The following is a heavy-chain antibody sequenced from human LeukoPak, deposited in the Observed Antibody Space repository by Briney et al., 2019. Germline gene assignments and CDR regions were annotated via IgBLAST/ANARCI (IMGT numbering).Heavy chain of an antibody. V-gene: IGHV3-7*01. CDR1: EFTFSDHW. J-gene: IGHJ4*02. CDR2: IKKDGSKK. D-gene: IGHD1-1*01. Sequence: PGGSLRLSCAASEFTFSDHWMTWVRQAPGKGLEWVADIKKDGSKKNQVDSVKGRFTISRDNAKNSLYLQMNSLRAEDTAVYYCARDRGTTGTTADGLDYWGQGTLVTVSS. CDR3: ARDRGTTGTTADGLDY.